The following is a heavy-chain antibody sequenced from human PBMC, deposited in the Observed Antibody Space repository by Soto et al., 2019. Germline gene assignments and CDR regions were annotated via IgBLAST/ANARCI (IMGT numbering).Heavy chain of an antibody. J-gene: IGHJ4*02. D-gene: IGHD3-16*02. CDR1: GFTFSSYS. V-gene: IGHV3-21*01. CDR2: ISSSSSYI. Sequence: GGSLRLSCAASGFTFSSYSMNWVRQAPGKGLEWVSSISSSSSYIYYADSVKGRFTISRDNAKNSLYLQMNSLRAEDTAGYYCARGSTLGYIYYDYIWGSYHAYFDYWAREPWSPSPQ. CDR3: ARGSTLGYIYYDYIWGSYHAYFDY.